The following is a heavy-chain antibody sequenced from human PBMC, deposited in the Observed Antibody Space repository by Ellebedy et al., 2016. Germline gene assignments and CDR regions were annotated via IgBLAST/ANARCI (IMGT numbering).Heavy chain of an antibody. CDR1: GFTFSSYG. Sequence: GESLKISCAASGFTFSSYGMHWVRQAPGKGLEWVAVISYDGSNKYYADSVKGRFTISRDNSKNTLYLQMNSLRAEDTAVYYCATGISAFPNDAFDIWGQGTMVTVSS. CDR3: ATGISAFPNDAFDI. CDR2: ISYDGSNK. D-gene: IGHD2-21*01. V-gene: IGHV3-30*03. J-gene: IGHJ3*02.